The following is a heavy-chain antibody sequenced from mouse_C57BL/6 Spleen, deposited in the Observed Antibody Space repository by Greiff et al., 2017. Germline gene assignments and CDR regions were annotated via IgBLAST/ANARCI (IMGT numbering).Heavy chain of an antibody. Sequence: QVQLKQSGAELVRPGTSVKMSCKASGYTFTNYWIGWAKQRPGHGLEWIGDIYPGGGYTNYNEKFKGKATLTADKSSSTAYMQFSSLTSEDSAIYYCARGTTGTGAMDCWGKGTSVTVSS. V-gene: IGHV1-63*01. CDR3: ARGTTGTGAMDC. J-gene: IGHJ4*01. CDR1: GYTFTNYW. D-gene: IGHD1-1*01. CDR2: IYPGGGYT.